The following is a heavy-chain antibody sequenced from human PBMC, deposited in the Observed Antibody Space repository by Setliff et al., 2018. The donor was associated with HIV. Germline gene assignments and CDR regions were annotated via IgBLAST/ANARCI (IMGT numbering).Heavy chain of an antibody. V-gene: IGHV1-69*13. J-gene: IGHJ6*03. CDR1: GGTFSSYA. CDR3: ARDNPTSISSGWYGWRYYYYMDV. Sequence: SVKVSCKASGGTFSSYAISWVRQAPGQGLEWMGGIIPIFGTANYAQKFQGRVTITADESTSTAYMELSSLRSEDTAVYYCARDNPTSISSGWYGWRYYYYMDVWGKGTMVTVSS. D-gene: IGHD6-19*01. CDR2: IIPIFGTA.